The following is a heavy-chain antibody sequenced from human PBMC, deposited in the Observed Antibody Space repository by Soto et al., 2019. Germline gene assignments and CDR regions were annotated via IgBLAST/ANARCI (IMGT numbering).Heavy chain of an antibody. CDR1: GYTFTSYY. CDR3: ARDSFFKKAYYDFWSGYYTPGSYFDY. CDR2: INPSGGST. V-gene: IGHV1-46*01. J-gene: IGHJ4*02. D-gene: IGHD3-3*01. Sequence: KASGYTFTSYYMHWVRQAPGQGLEWMGIINPSGGSTSYAQKFQGRVTMTRDTSTSTVYMELSSLRSEDTAVYYCARDSFFKKAYYDFWSGYYTPGSYFDYWGQGTLVTVS.